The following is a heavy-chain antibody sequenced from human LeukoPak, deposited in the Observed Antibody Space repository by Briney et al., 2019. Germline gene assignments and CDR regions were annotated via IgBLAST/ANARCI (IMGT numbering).Heavy chain of an antibody. J-gene: IGHJ4*02. Sequence: TLSLTCAVSGGSLSSGAYSWRWLRQPPGRGLEWSGYIFQSGTTYYSPSRKSRVPLSADKSQDQSSLNLSSVTAAGTAVYYCARDLRGELDYWGQGTLVTVSS. CDR1: GGSLSSGAYS. D-gene: IGHD5/OR15-5a*01. V-gene: IGHV4-30-2*01. CDR2: IFQSGTT. CDR3: ARDLRGELDY.